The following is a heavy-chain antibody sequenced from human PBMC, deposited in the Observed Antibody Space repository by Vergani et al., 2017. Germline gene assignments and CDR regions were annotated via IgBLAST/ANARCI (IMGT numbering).Heavy chain of an antibody. J-gene: IGHJ6*03. Sequence: QVQLVESGGGVVQPGRSLRLSCAASGFTFSSYGMHWVRQAPGKGLEWVAVISYDGSNKYYADSVKGRFTISRDNSKNTLYLQMNSLRAEDTVVYYCAKEPGYSSGWEIYYYYYMDVWGKGTTVTVSS. D-gene: IGHD6-19*01. V-gene: IGHV3-30*18. CDR1: GFTFSSYG. CDR3: AKEPGYSSGWEIYYYYYMDV. CDR2: ISYDGSNK.